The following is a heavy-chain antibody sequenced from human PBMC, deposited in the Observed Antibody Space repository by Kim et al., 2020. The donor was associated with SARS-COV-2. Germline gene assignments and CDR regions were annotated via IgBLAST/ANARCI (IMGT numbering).Heavy chain of an antibody. V-gene: IGHV1-69*13. CDR2: IIPIFGTA. Sequence: SVKVSCKASGGTFSSYAISWVRQAPGQGLEWMGGIIPIFGTANYAQKFQGRVTITADESTSTAYMELSSLRSEDTAVYYCARWRLNVEYSSSLRYYYGMDVWGQGTTVTVSS. J-gene: IGHJ6*02. CDR1: GGTFSSYA. CDR3: ARWRLNVEYSSSLRYYYGMDV. D-gene: IGHD6-6*01.